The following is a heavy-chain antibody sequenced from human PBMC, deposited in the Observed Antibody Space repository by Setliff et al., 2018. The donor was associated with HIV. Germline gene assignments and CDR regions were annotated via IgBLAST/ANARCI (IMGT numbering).Heavy chain of an antibody. V-gene: IGHV4-39*07. Sequence: SGDSITSRNYYWGWIRQPPGKGLEWIGSVSHSGDTNYNPSLKSRVTISVDTSNNHFSLRLTSVTAADTALYFCARGYYYGPGGPYYFDYWGQGTLVTVSS. CDR3: ARGYYYGPGGPYYFDY. D-gene: IGHD3-10*01. J-gene: IGHJ4*02. CDR1: GDSITSRNYY. CDR2: VSHSGDT.